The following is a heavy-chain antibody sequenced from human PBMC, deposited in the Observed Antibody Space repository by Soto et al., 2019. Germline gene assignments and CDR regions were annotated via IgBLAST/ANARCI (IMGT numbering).Heavy chain of an antibody. CDR2: ISYDGSNK. V-gene: IGHV3-30-3*01. CDR1: GFTFSSYA. CDR3: ARERYSTHYYYYGMDV. D-gene: IGHD6-13*01. Sequence: PGESLKISCAASGFTFSSYAMHWVRQAPGKGLEWVAVISYDGSNKYYADSVKGRFTISRDNSKNTLYLQMNSLRAEDTAVYYCARERYSTHYYYYGMDVWGQGTTVTVSS. J-gene: IGHJ6*02.